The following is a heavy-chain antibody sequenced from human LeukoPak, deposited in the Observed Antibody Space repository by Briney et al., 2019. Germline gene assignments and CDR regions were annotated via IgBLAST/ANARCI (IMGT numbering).Heavy chain of an antibody. CDR2: INAGNGDT. Sequence: ASVKVSCKASGYSFTSYAMHWVRQAPGQRLEWMGWINAGNGDTNYSQKFQGRVTITRDTSASIAYMEVSSLRSEDTAVYYCARVYCSSTSCHYYFDYWGQGTLVTVSS. CDR3: ARVYCSSTSCHYYFDY. V-gene: IGHV1-3*01. J-gene: IGHJ4*02. CDR1: GYSFTSYA. D-gene: IGHD2-2*01.